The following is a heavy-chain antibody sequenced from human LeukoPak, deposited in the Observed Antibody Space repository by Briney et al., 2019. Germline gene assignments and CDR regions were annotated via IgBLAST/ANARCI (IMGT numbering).Heavy chain of an antibody. D-gene: IGHD5-12*01. Sequence: GASVKVSCKASGYTFTSYYMHWVRQAPGQGLEWMGIINPSGGSTSYAQKFQGRVTMTRDTSTSTVYMELSSLRSDDTAVYYCARDGVDSGYDEDDYYYYYMDVWGKGTTVTVSS. J-gene: IGHJ6*03. CDR1: GYTFTSYY. V-gene: IGHV1-46*01. CDR2: INPSGGST. CDR3: ARDGVDSGYDEDDYYYYYMDV.